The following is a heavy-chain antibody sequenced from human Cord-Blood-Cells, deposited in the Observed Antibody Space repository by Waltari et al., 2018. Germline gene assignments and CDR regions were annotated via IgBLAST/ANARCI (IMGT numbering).Heavy chain of an antibody. Sequence: QVQLVQSGAEVKKPGASVRGSCKASGYTFTSYDTTWVRQAPGQGLEWMGWMNPNSGNTGYAQKLQGRVTMTRNTSISTAYMELSSLRSEDTAVYYCARGLTMVQGVSNYYYGMDVWGQGTTVTVSS. J-gene: IGHJ6*02. V-gene: IGHV1-8*01. CDR1: GYTFTSYD. CDR3: ARGLTMVQGVSNYYYGMDV. CDR2: MNPNSGNT. D-gene: IGHD3-10*01.